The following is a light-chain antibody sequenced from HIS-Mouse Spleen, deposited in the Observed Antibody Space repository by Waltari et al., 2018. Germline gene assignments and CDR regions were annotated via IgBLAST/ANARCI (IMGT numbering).Light chain of an antibody. V-gene: IGKV2-28*01. Sequence: EMVMTQSPLSLPVPPGEPAYISCRSSQRLLHSNGYNSLDWYLQKPGQSPQLLIYLGSNRASGVPDRFSGSGSGTDCTLKISRVEAEDVGVYYCMQALQTPRTFGQGTKLEIK. CDR1: QRLLHSNGYNS. CDR2: LGS. J-gene: IGKJ2*01. CDR3: MQALQTPRT.